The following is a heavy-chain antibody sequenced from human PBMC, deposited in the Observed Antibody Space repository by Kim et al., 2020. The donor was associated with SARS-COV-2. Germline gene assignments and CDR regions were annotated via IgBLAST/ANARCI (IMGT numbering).Heavy chain of an antibody. CDR2: ISSSSSYI. V-gene: IGHV3-21*04. D-gene: IGHD2-15*01. CDR3: ARDRRPWLGYCSGGSCYTDAFDI. Sequence: GGSLRLSCAASGFTFSSYSMNWVRQAPGKGLEWVSSISSSSSYIYYADSVKGRFTISRDNAKNSLYLQMNSLRAEDTAVYYCARDRRPWLGYCSGGSCYTDAFDIWGQGTMVTVSS. J-gene: IGHJ3*02. CDR1: GFTFSSYS.